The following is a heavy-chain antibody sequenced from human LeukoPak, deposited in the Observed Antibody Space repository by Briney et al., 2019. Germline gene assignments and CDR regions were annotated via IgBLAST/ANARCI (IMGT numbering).Heavy chain of an antibody. J-gene: IGHJ4*02. D-gene: IGHD4-17*01. CDR3: ARRNPEWGDYGDYVDY. CDR2: IFYSGST. V-gene: IGHV4-39*01. CDR1: GLSFSSYS. Sequence: GSLILSCVASGLSFSSYSMNWIRQSPGKGLEWIGSIFYSGSTYYNPSLKSRVTISVDMSKNQFSLKLSSVTAADTSVYYCARRNPEWGDYGDYVDYWGQGTLVTVSS.